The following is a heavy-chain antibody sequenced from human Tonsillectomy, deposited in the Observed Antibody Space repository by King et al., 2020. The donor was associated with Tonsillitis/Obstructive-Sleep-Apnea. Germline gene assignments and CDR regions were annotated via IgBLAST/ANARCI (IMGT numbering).Heavy chain of an antibody. J-gene: IGHJ4*02. D-gene: IGHD3-9*01. Sequence: VQLQQWGAGLLKPSETLSLTCAVYGGSFSVYYWSWIRQPPGKGLEWIGEITHSGSTNYNPSLKSRVTILVDTSKNQFSLNLRSVAAADTAVYYCAIGYFGDPEKYYFDYWGQGTPVTVSS. CDR1: GGSFSVYY. CDR2: ITHSGST. V-gene: IGHV4-34*01. CDR3: AIGYFGDPEKYYFDY.